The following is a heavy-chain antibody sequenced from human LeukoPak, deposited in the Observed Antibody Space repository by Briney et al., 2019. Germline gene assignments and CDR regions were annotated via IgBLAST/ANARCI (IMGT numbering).Heavy chain of an antibody. J-gene: IGHJ6*03. Sequence: GSSVKVSCKAVGGTSSSYAFSWVRQAPGQGLEWMGRIIPMVGTINYAQKYQGRVTITTDDSTSTVYMELSSLISDDTAVYFCAISIVPETGGMFLSGRYYLDAWGKGTTVTVSS. V-gene: IGHV1-69*05. CDR1: GGTSSSYA. D-gene: IGHD7-27*01. CDR3: AISIVPETGGMFLSGRYYLDA. CDR2: IIPMVGTI.